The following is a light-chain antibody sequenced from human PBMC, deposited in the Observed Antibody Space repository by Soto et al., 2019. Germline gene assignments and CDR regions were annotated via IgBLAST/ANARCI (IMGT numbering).Light chain of an antibody. J-gene: IGLJ1*01. CDR2: NNN. V-gene: IGLV1-47*02. CDR1: SSNIGSNY. CDR3: SSWDGSLSGYV. Sequence: QSVLTQPPSASGTPGQGVTISCSGSSSNIGSNYVYWYQQLPGTAPKLLIYNNNQRPSGVPDRFSASKSGTSASLAIRGLRSDDEADSYCSSWDGSLSGYVFGAGTKATVL.